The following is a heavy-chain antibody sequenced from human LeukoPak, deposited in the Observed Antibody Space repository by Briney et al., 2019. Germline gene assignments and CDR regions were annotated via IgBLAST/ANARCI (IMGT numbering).Heavy chain of an antibody. CDR2: IDWDDDK. Sequence: SGPTLVKPTQTLTLTCTFSGFSLSTSGMRVSWIRQPPGKALEWLARIDWDDDKFYSTSLKTRLTISKDTSKNQVVLTMTNMDPVDTATYYCARGYYDSSGYGLDYWGQGTLVTVSS. J-gene: IGHJ4*02. CDR1: GFSLSTSGMR. D-gene: IGHD3-22*01. CDR3: ARGYYDSSGYGLDY. V-gene: IGHV2-70*04.